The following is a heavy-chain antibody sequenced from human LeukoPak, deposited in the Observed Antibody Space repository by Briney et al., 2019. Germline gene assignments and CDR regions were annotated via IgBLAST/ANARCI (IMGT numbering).Heavy chain of an antibody. CDR2: INAGNGNT. V-gene: IGHV1-3*01. CDR3: ARQTYFSSSWYYYYGMDV. D-gene: IGHD6-13*01. Sequence: ASVKVSCKASGYTFTSYYMHWVRQAPGQRLEWMGWINAGNGNTKYSQKFQGRVTITRDTSASTAYMELSSLRSEDTAVYYCARQTYFSSSWYYYYGMDVWGQGTTVTVSS. CDR1: GYTFTSYY. J-gene: IGHJ6*02.